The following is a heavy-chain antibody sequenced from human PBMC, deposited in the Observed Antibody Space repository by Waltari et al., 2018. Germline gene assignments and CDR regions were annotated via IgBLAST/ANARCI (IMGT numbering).Heavy chain of an antibody. Sequence: EVQLLESGGGLVQPGGSLRLSCAASGFTFSSYAMSWVRQAPGKGLEWVSAISGSGGITDYADSVKGRFTISRDNSKNTLYLQMNSLRAEDTAVYYCATPGRGYTAMVRDDYWGQGTLVTVSS. V-gene: IGHV3-23*01. J-gene: IGHJ4*02. CDR2: ISGSGGIT. CDR1: GFTFSSYA. D-gene: IGHD5-18*01. CDR3: ATPGRGYTAMVRDDY.